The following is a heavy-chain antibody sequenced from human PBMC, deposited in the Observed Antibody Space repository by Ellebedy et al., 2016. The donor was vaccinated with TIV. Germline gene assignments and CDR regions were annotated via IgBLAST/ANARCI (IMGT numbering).Heavy chain of an antibody. V-gene: IGHV3-48*02. CDR1: GFTFSNSN. CDR3: ARDGAYNYDTYWYFDL. CDR2: ISTGSRNI. Sequence: GESLKISCEASGFTFSNSNLNWVRQAPGKGLEWVSYISTGSRNIYYADSVKGRFTISSDNAKNSLYLHMNSLRDEDTAVYYCARDGAYNYDTYWYFDLWGRGTLVTVSS. D-gene: IGHD5-18*01. J-gene: IGHJ2*01.